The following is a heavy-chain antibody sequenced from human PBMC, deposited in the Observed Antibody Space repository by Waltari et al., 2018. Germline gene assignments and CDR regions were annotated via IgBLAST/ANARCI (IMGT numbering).Heavy chain of an antibody. V-gene: IGHV4-38-2*02. CDR2: LHHGGGA. Sequence: QVQLQESGPGPWKPSETLSLTCSVSGYSIQRGYYWRWIRQPPGKGLEWIGSLHHGGGAYDNPALYSRVAILLDTSQNQLSLELTSVTAADTAIYYCGRLHWIHEVTHVDVWGIGTTVTVSS. CDR3: GRLHWIHEVTHVDV. J-gene: IGHJ6*04. D-gene: IGHD1-1*01. CDR1: GYSIQRGYY.